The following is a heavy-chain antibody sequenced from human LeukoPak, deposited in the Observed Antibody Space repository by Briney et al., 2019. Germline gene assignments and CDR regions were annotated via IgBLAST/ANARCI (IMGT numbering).Heavy chain of an antibody. J-gene: IGHJ5*02. V-gene: IGHV3-48*04. D-gene: IGHD6-13*01. Sequence: PGGSLRLSCAASGFTFSSYSMNWVRQAPGKGLEWVSYISSSSSTIYYADSVKGRFTISRDNAKNSLYLQMNSLRAEDTAVYYCARDYARLAAAGPAFDPWGQGTLVTVSS. CDR2: ISSSSSTI. CDR1: GFTFSSYS. CDR3: ARDYARLAAAGPAFDP.